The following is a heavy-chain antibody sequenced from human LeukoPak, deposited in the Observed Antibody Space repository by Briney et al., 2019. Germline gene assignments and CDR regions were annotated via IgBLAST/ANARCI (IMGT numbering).Heavy chain of an antibody. CDR3: TRGTVTINYFDH. J-gene: IGHJ4*02. CDR2: IYYTGTT. D-gene: IGHD4-17*01. V-gene: IGHV4-59*01. Sequence: PSENLALTCTVTGGSISNYHWSWIRQRPGKRLDWIGYIYYTGTTKYNPSLESRVTISVDTSKKQFSLRLSSVAAADAAVYYCTRGTVTINYFDHWGQGTLVTVSS. CDR1: GGSISNYH.